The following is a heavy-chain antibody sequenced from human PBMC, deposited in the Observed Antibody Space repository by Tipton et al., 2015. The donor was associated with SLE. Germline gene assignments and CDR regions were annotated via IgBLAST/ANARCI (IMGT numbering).Heavy chain of an antibody. CDR1: GGSISSRNW. CDR3: AKDYNYDYPDYN. J-gene: IGHJ4*02. V-gene: IGHV4-4*02. D-gene: IGHD4-17*01. CDR2: IDHSGST. Sequence: TLSLTCAVYGGSISSRNWWSWIRQPPGKGLEWIGEIDHSGSTNYNPSLESRVTISIVKSRNQFSLKLNSVTAADTAVYYCAKDYNYDYPDYNWGQGTLVIVSS.